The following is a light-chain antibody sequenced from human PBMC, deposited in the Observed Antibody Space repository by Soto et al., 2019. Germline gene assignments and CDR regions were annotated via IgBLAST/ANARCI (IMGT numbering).Light chain of an antibody. CDR1: QSVSSY. J-gene: IGKJ1*01. Sequence: EILLTQSPATLSLSPGERATLSCRASQSVSSYLAWYQQKPGQAPRLLIYDASNRATGIPARFSGSGSATDFTLTISSLQSEDFAVYYCQPYDDWPEFGQGTKVDIK. V-gene: IGKV3-11*01. CDR3: QPYDDWPE. CDR2: DAS.